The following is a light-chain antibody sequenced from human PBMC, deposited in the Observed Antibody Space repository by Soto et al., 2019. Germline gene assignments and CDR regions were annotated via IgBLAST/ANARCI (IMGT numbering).Light chain of an antibody. Sequence: DIQMTQSPSSLSASVGDRVTITCQASQDISNYLNWYQQKPGKAPKLLIYDASNLETGVPSRFSGSGSGTDFTLTISSLEPEDFAVYYCQQRSNWPPSLAFGGGTKVEIK. CDR1: QDISNY. V-gene: IGKV1-33*01. J-gene: IGKJ4*01. CDR3: QQRSNWPPSLA. CDR2: DAS.